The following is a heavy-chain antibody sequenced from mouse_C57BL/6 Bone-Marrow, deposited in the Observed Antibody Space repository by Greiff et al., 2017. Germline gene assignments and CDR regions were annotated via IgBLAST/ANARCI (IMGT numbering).Heavy chain of an antibody. D-gene: IGHD1-1*01. CDR1: GFSLTSYA. V-gene: IGHV2-9-1*01. J-gene: IGHJ2*01. Sequence: VNVVESGPGLVAPSQSLSITCTASGFSLTSYAISWVRQPPGKGLEWLGVIWPGGGTNYNSALKSRLSISKDNSKSQVFLKMNSLQTDDTARDYCARGGTVVATGYFDYWGQGTTLTVSS. CDR2: IWPGGGT. CDR3: ARGGTVVATGYFDY.